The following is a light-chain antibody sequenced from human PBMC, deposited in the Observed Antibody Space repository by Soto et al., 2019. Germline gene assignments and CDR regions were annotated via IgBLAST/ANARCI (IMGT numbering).Light chain of an antibody. J-gene: IGLJ2*01. Sequence: QSVLTQSPSVSAAPGQKVTISCSGSSSNIGNNFVSWYQQLPGTAPKLLIYDNDMRPSGIPDRFSGSKSGTSATLGITGLQTGDEADYYCGTWDSRLSAVVFGGGTKLTVL. CDR3: GTWDSRLSAVV. V-gene: IGLV1-51*01. CDR2: DND. CDR1: SSNIGNNF.